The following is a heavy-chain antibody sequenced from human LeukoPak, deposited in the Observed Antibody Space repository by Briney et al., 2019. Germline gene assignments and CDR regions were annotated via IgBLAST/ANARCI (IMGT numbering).Heavy chain of an antibody. D-gene: IGHD3-10*01. CDR2: IYYSGST. CDR3: ARDSHLYGSGLR. Sequence: SETLSLTCTVSGGSISSSSYYWGWIRQPPGKGLEWIGSIYYSGSTYYNPSLKSRVTISVDTSKNQFSLKLSSVTAADTAVYYCARDSHLYGSGLRWGQGTLVTASS. V-gene: IGHV4-39*07. CDR1: GGSISSSSYY. J-gene: IGHJ4*02.